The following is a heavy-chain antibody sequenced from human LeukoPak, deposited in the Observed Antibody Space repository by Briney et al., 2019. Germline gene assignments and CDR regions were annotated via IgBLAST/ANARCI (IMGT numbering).Heavy chain of an antibody. J-gene: IGHJ5*02. CDR3: VREGAVPGIDP. CDR2: ISYSGST. V-gene: IGHV4-38-2*02. D-gene: IGHD3-16*01. Sequence: SWESLSLTCAVSGYSITSGFSWGWIRQPPGKGLEWIAAISYSGSTNYHSILQSRLTISRDTSNNEFSLRLTSVTAADTAVYYCVREGAVPGIDPWGQGTLVPVSS. CDR1: GYSITSGFS.